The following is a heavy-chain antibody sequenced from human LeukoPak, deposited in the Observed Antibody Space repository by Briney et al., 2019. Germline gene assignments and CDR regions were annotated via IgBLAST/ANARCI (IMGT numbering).Heavy chain of an antibody. CDR2: ISYDGSNK. CDR3: AKDNNFSYYYYGMDV. V-gene: IGHV3-30*18. CDR1: GFTFSSYG. D-gene: IGHD3-3*01. J-gene: IGHJ6*02. Sequence: PGGSLRLSCAASGFTFSSYGMHWVRQAPGKGLEWVAVISYDGSNKYYADSVKGRFTISRDNSKNTLYLQMNSLRAEDTAVYYCAKDNNFSYYYYGMDVWGQGTTVTVSS.